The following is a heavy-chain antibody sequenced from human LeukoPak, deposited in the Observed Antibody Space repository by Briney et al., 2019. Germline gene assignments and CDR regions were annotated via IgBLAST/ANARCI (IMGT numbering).Heavy chain of an antibody. CDR1: GYTFTSYG. Sequence: ASVKVSSKASGYTFTSYGISWVRQAPGQGLEWMGWISAYNGNTNYAQKLQGRVTMTTDTSTSAAYMELRSLRSDDTAVYYCARDKYGAGSYSGSAFDYWGQGTLVTVSS. CDR3: ARDKYGAGSYSGSAFDY. D-gene: IGHD3-10*01. V-gene: IGHV1-18*01. J-gene: IGHJ4*02. CDR2: ISAYNGNT.